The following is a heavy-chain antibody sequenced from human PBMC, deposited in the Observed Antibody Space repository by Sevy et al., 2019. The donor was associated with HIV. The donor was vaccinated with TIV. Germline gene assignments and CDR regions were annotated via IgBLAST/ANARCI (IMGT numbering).Heavy chain of an antibody. D-gene: IGHD2-2*01. CDR2: IKQDGSEK. CDR3: ARGVVPAARWGMDV. Sequence: GGSLRLSCAASGFTFSSYWMSWVRQAPGKGLEWVANIKQDGSEKYYVDSVKGRFTISRDNAKNSLYLQMNSLRAEDTAVYYCARGVVPAARWGMDVWGQGTTVTVSS. V-gene: IGHV3-7*03. J-gene: IGHJ6*02. CDR1: GFTFSSYW.